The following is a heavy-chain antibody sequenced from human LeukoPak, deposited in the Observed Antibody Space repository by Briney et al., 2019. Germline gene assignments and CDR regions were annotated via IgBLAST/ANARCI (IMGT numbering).Heavy chain of an antibody. D-gene: IGHD3-22*01. Sequence: PSETLSLTCIVSGGSISSYYWSWIRQPPGDGLEWIGYIYYSGSTNYKPPLKSRVTISVETSKNQFSLKLRSVTAADTAVYYCARVTGYMIEDYFDYWGQGTLVTVSS. V-gene: IGHV4-59*01. CDR1: GGSISSYY. CDR3: ARVTGYMIEDYFDY. CDR2: IYYSGST. J-gene: IGHJ4*02.